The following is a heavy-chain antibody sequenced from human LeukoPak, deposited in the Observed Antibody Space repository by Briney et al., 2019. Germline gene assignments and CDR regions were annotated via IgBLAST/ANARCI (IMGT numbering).Heavy chain of an antibody. J-gene: IGHJ4*02. CDR3: ARDYERDGYDLGY. CDR1: GGTFSRSA. D-gene: IGHD5-24*01. Sequence: PVKVSCTASGGTFSRSAISWVRQAPGQGREWIGRIIAIFGIANYAQKFQGRVTITADKSASTAYIELSSLRSEDTAVYYCARDYERDGYDLGYWGQGTLVTVSS. V-gene: IGHV1-69*04. CDR2: IIAIFGIA.